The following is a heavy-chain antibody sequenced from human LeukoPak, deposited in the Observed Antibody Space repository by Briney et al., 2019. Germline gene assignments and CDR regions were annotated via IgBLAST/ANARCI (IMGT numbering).Heavy chain of an antibody. Sequence: GGSLRLSCAASGFTFSSYSMNWVRQAPGKGLEWVSYISSSSSTIYYADSVKGRFTISIDNAKNSLYLQMNSLRAEETAVYYCARDVKDIVVVPAAIPDAFDIWGQGTMVTVSS. CDR2: ISSSSSTI. CDR3: ARDVKDIVVVPAAIPDAFDI. V-gene: IGHV3-48*01. D-gene: IGHD2-2*01. J-gene: IGHJ3*02. CDR1: GFTFSSYS.